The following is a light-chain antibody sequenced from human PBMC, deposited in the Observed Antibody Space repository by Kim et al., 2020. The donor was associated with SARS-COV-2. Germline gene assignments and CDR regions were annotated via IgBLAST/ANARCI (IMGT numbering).Light chain of an antibody. J-gene: IGLJ2*01. CDR1: SLRTYY. CDR3: QSRASRSNHVI. V-gene: IGLV3-19*01. CDR2: GKN. Sequence: SSELTQDPAVSVGLGQTVRITCQGDSLRTYYATWYQQKSGQAPVVVFYGKNKRPSGIPDRFSGSDSGNTASLTVTGAQAEDEADYYCQSRASRSNHVIFG.